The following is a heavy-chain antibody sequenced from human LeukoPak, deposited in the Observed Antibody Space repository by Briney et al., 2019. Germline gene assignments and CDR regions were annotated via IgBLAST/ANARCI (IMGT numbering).Heavy chain of an antibody. CDR1: GYTLTELS. D-gene: IGHD3-3*01. V-gene: IGHV1-24*01. CDR2: FDSEDGET. Sequence: ASVKVSCKVSGYTLTELSMHWVRQAPGKGLEWMGGFDSEDGETSYAQKFQGRVTMTEDTSTDTAYMELSSLRSEDTAVYYCAAITIFGVVGAFDIWGQGTMVTVSS. J-gene: IGHJ3*02. CDR3: AAITIFGVVGAFDI.